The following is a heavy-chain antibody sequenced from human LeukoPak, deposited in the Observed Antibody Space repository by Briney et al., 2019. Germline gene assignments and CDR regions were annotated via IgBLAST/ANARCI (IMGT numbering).Heavy chain of an antibody. D-gene: IGHD4-11*01. Sequence: GASVKVSCKASGYTFTSYGISWVRQAPGQGLEWMGWISAYNGNTNSAQRLQGRVTLTTDMYTSTAYLDLRSLRSEDTAVYFCARVSLASSNSQHFPDYFMDVWGQGTTVIVSS. J-gene: IGHJ6*03. CDR3: ARVSLASSNSQHFPDYFMDV. CDR1: GYTFTSYG. CDR2: ISAYNGNT. V-gene: IGHV1-18*01.